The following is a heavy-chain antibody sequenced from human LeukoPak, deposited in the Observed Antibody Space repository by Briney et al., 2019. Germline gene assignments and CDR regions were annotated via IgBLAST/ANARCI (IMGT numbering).Heavy chain of an antibody. V-gene: IGHV3-23*01. CDR3: ATRRPNYPFDY. CDR1: GFTVSSNY. Sequence: GGSLRLSCAASGFTVSSNYMSWARQAPGKGLEWVSAISGSSYNTYYADSVKGRFTISRDDSKNTLYLQMNSLRAEDTAVYYCATRRPNYPFDYWGQGTLVTVSS. D-gene: IGHD3-10*01. J-gene: IGHJ4*02. CDR2: ISGSSYNT.